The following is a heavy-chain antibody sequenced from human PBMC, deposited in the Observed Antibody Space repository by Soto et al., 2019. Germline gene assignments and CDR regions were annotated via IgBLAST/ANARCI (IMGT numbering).Heavy chain of an antibody. CDR1: GGTFSSYA. V-gene: IGHV1-69*12. Sequence: QVQLVQSGAEVKKPGSSVKVSCKASGGTFSSYAISWVRQAPGQGLEWMGGIIPIFGTANYAQKFQGRVTIPADESTSTAYMELISLRSEDTAVYYCARRDRAVAGYYYGMDVWGQGTTVTVSS. CDR2: IIPIFGTA. D-gene: IGHD6-19*01. J-gene: IGHJ6*02. CDR3: ARRDRAVAGYYYGMDV.